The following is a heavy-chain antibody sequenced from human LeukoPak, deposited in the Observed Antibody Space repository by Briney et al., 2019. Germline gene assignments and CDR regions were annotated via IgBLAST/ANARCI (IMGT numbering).Heavy chain of an antibody. D-gene: IGHD4-17*01. Sequence: ASVKVSCKASGYTFTSYAMHWVRQAPGQRLEWMGWINAGNGNTKYSQKFQGRVTITRDTSASTAYMELSSLRSEDTAVYYCAREGKYGEPSDYWGQGTLVTVSS. V-gene: IGHV1-3*01. J-gene: IGHJ4*02. CDR2: INAGNGNT. CDR3: AREGKYGEPSDY. CDR1: GYTFTSYA.